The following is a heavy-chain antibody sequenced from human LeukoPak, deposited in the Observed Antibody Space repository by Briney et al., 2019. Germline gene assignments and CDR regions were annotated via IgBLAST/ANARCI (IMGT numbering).Heavy chain of an antibody. Sequence: ASVKVSCKASGGTFSSYAISWVRQAPGQGLEWMGGIIPIFGTANYAQKFQGRVTITADESTSTAYMELSSLRSGDTAVYYCARDAYYYDSSGYHSGAYFDYWGQGTLVTVSS. CDR3: ARDAYYYDSSGYHSGAYFDY. CDR1: GGTFSSYA. J-gene: IGHJ4*02. V-gene: IGHV1-69*01. D-gene: IGHD3-22*01. CDR2: IIPIFGTA.